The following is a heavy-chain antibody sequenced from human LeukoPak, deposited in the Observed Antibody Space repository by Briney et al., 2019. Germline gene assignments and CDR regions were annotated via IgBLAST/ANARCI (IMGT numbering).Heavy chain of an antibody. D-gene: IGHD5-24*01. V-gene: IGHV4-59*01. J-gene: IGHJ4*02. Sequence: SETLSLTCTVSGGSINNYFRSWVRQPPGKGLEWIGYMYSSGSSTYNPSLKSRVTMSIDPSRNQLSLRVTSVTAADTAVYYCARGGWLKTSYYFDFWGQGSLVTVSS. CDR2: MYSSGSS. CDR3: ARGGWLKTSYYFDF. CDR1: GGSINNYF.